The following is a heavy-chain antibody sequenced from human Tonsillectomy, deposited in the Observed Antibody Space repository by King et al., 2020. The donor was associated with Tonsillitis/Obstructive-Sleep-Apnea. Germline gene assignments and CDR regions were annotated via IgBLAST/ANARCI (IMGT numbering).Heavy chain of an antibody. Sequence: VQLVESGGGLVKPGGSLRLSCAASGFTFSSYSMNWVRQAPGKGLEWVSSISSSSSYIYYADSVKGRFTISRDNAKNSLYLQMNSLGAEDTAVYYCARDGERDYGSGSYYIIYYYYYMDVWGKGTTVTVSS. CDR2: ISSSSSYI. V-gene: IGHV3-21*01. CDR3: ARDGERDYGSGSYYIIYYYYYMDV. J-gene: IGHJ6*03. D-gene: IGHD3-10*01. CDR1: GFTFSSYS.